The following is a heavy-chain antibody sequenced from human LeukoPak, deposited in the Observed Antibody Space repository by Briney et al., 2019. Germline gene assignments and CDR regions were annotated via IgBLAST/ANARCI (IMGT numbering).Heavy chain of an antibody. Sequence: ASVKVSCKASGYTFTGYDINWVRQATGQGLEWMGWINPNSGGTNYAQKFQGRVTMTRGTSISTAYMELSRLRSDDTAVYYCARDPVNYYDSSGHAFDIWGQGTMVTVSS. CDR3: ARDPVNYYDSSGHAFDI. J-gene: IGHJ3*02. CDR1: GYTFTGYD. D-gene: IGHD3-22*01. CDR2: INPNSGGT. V-gene: IGHV1-2*02.